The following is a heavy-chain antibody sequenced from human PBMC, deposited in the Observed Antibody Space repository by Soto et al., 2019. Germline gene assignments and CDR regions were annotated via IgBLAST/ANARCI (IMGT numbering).Heavy chain of an antibody. J-gene: IGHJ5*02. CDR3: AHAKAPDFDWLYCCVS. Sequence: QITLKESGPTLAKPTQTLTLTCTFSGFSLSTSGVGVGWIRQPPGKALQWLALIYWDDDKRYSPSLKSRLTITKYTPKTQVILTLTNMDPVNTATYKSAHAKAPDFDWLYCCVSWGQGTLVTVS. CDR1: GFSLSTSGVG. V-gene: IGHV2-5*02. D-gene: IGHD3-9*01. CDR2: IYWDDDK.